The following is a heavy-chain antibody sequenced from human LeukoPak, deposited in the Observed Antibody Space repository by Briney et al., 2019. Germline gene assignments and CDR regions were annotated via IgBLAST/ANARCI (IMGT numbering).Heavy chain of an antibody. CDR2: IIPIFGTA. V-gene: IGHV1-69*01. CDR3: AKTMVRPWGANDAFDI. D-gene: IGHD3-10*01. Sequence: ASVKVSCKASGGTFSSYTISWVRQAPGQGLEWMGGIIPIFGTANYAQKFQGRVTITADESTSTAYMELSSLRSEDTAVYYCAKTMVRPWGANDAFDIWGQGTMVTVSS. J-gene: IGHJ3*02. CDR1: GGTFSSYT.